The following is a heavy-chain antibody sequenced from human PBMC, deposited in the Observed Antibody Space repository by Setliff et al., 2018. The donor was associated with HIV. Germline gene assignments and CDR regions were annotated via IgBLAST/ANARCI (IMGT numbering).Heavy chain of an antibody. V-gene: IGHV4-34*01. J-gene: IGHJ1*01. Sequence: SETLSLTCAVYGGSFSGYYWSWIRQPPGKGLEWIGRVSSRGDTNYNPSLKSRVTMSVDTSKNQFSLKLSPVTAADTAVFYCARGGYSYGFGRHRAYFQYWGQGTQVTVSS. CDR2: VSSRGDT. D-gene: IGHD5-18*01. CDR3: ARGGYSYGFGRHRAYFQY. CDR1: GGSFSGYY.